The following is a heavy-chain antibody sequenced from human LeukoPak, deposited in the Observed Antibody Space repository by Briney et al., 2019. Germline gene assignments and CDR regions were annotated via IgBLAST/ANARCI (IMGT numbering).Heavy chain of an antibody. D-gene: IGHD3-10*01. CDR1: GFTFSNYA. J-gene: IGHJ4*02. CDR2: ITSTGDST. Sequence: PGGSLRLSCAASGFTFSNYAMRWVRQAPGKGLEWVSTITSTGDSTYYADSVKGRFTISRDNSKNTLYLQMNSLRAEDTAVYYCARDLGRVRGAPYYWGQGTLVTVSS. CDR3: ARDLGRVRGAPYY. V-gene: IGHV3-23*01.